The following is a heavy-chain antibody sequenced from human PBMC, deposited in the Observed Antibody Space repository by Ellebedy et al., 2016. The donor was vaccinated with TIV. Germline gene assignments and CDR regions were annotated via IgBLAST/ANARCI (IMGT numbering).Heavy chain of an antibody. J-gene: IGHJ3*02. CDR1: GFTFSSYA. Sequence: GESLKISXAASGFTFSSYAMGWVRQAPGKGLEWVSYISTSGSTRNYASSVRGRFTISRDNAKNTLYLQMNSLRGEDTAVYYCARDRGPAAFDIWGQGTVVTVSS. D-gene: IGHD3-10*01. CDR3: ARDRGPAAFDI. V-gene: IGHV3-48*03. CDR2: ISTSGSTR.